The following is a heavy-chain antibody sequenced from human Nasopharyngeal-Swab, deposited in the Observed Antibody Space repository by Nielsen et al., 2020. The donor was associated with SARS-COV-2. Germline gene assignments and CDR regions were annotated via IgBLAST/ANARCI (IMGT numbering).Heavy chain of an antibody. CDR3: ARGDIIAVAGTGYYYYYYMDV. Sequence: SVKVSCKASGGTFSSYANSWVRQAPGQGLEWMGGIIPIFGTANYAQKFQGRVTITADESTSTAYMELSSLRSEDTAVYYCARGDIIAVAGTGYYYYYYMDVWGKGTTVTVSS. D-gene: IGHD6-19*01. V-gene: IGHV1-69*13. J-gene: IGHJ6*03. CDR1: GGTFSSYA. CDR2: IIPIFGTA.